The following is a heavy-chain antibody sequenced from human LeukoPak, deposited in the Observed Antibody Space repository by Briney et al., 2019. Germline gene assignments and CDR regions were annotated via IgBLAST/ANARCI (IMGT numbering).Heavy chain of an antibody. CDR2: ISAYNGNT. V-gene: IGHV1-18*01. D-gene: IGHD3-3*01. CDR3: ARDQGDYYDFWSGYYTGIADY. J-gene: IGHJ4*02. CDR1: GHTFTSYG. Sequence: ASVKVSCKASGHTFTSYGISWVRQAPGQGLEWMGWISAYNGNTNYAQKLQGRVTMTTDTSTSTAYMELRSLRSDDTAVYYCARDQGDYYDFWSGYYTGIADYWGQGTLVTVSS.